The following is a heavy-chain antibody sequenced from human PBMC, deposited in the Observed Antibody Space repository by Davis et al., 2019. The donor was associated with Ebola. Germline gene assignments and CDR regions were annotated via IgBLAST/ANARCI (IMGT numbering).Heavy chain of an antibody. CDR2: ISGSGSTT. Sequence: SLMISCAASGTSSSSYAMCWLRQAPGKGLGWVSGISGSGSTTYYADSVKGRITISSDNSKNTLYLQMNSLRAEDTALYYCAKAIGAAAGVKPLDSWGQGTLVTVSS. D-gene: IGHD6-13*01. CDR1: GTSSSSYA. V-gene: IGHV3-23*01. J-gene: IGHJ4*02. CDR3: AKAIGAAAGVKPLDS.